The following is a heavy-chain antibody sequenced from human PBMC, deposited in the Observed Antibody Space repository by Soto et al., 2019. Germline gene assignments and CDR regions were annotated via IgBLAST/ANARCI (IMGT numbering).Heavy chain of an antibody. D-gene: IGHD2-8*01. CDR1: GYTFTSYG. J-gene: IGHJ6*02. V-gene: IGHV1-18*01. Sequence: ASVKVSCKASGYTFTSYGTSWVRQAPGQGLEWMGWTSAYNGNTNYAQKLQGRVTMTTDTSTSTAYMELRSLRSDDTAVYYCARDRMVYAIRPYYYYGMDVWGQGTTVTVSS. CDR3: ARDRMVYAIRPYYYYGMDV. CDR2: TSAYNGNT.